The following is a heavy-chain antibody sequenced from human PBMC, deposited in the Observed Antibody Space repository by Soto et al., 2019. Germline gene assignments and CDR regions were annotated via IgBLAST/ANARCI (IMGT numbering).Heavy chain of an antibody. CDR1: GGTFSSYA. CDR2: IIPIFGTA. V-gene: IGHV1-69*06. D-gene: IGHD6-13*01. J-gene: IGHJ6*02. CDR3: ARGIAASSYYYGMDV. Sequence: ASVKVSCKASGGTFSSYAISWVRQAPGQGLEWMGGIIPIFGTANYAQKFQGRVTITADKSTSTAYMELSSLRSEDTAVYYCARGIAASSYYYGMDVWGQGTTVTVSS.